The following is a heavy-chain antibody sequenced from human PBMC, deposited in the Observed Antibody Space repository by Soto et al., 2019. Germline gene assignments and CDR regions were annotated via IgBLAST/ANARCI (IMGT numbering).Heavy chain of an antibody. D-gene: IGHD2-15*01. CDR1: GYTFTNYD. CDR3: ARSGLPVPVVVVGHTPFDP. CDR2: ISAYNGDT. Sequence: QVQLVQSGAEVKKPGASVKVSCKASGYTFTNYDINWVRQAPGQGLEWMGWISAYNGDTNYAQKLQGRVTMTTETSTSTAYMELRSLRSDDTAVDYCARSGLPVPVVVVGHTPFDPWGQGTLVTVSS. V-gene: IGHV1-18*01. J-gene: IGHJ5*02.